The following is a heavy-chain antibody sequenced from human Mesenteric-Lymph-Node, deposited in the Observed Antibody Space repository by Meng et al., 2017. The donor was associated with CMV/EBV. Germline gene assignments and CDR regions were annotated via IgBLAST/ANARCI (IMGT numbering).Heavy chain of an antibody. CDR1: GSTFTGYY. CDR3: ARVGPLITMIVIYDY. D-gene: IGHD3-22*01. J-gene: IGHJ4*02. CDR2: INPNSGGT. Sequence: SGSTFTGYYMHWVRQAPGQGLEWMGWINPNSGGTNYAQKFQGRVTMTRDTSTSTVFMELRSLRSDDTAVYYCARVGPLITMIVIYDYWGQGTLVTVSS. V-gene: IGHV1-2*02.